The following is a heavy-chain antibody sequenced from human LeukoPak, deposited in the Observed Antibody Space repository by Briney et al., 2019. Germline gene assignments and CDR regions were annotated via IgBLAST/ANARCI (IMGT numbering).Heavy chain of an antibody. Sequence: GGSLRLSCAASGFTFSSYSMNWVRQAPGKGLEWVSSISSSSSYIYYADSVKGRFTISRDNAKNSLYLQMNSLRAEDTAVYYCARSPDYYYDSSGPHFSWGQGTLVTVSS. D-gene: IGHD3-22*01. CDR1: GFTFSSYS. CDR2: ISSSSSYI. CDR3: ARSPDYYYDSSGPHFS. J-gene: IGHJ4*02. V-gene: IGHV3-21*01.